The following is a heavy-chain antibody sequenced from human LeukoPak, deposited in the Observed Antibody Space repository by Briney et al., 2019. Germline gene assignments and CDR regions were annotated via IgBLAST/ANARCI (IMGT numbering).Heavy chain of an antibody. CDR2: MNPNSGNT. J-gene: IGHJ4*02. D-gene: IGHD5-24*01. V-gene: IGHV1-8*01. Sequence: ASVKVSCKASGYTFTSYDINWVRQATGQGLEWMGWMNPNSGNTGYAQKFQGRVTMTRNTSISTAYMELSSLRSEDTAVYYCARDSWRDGSFDYWGQGTLVTVSS. CDR1: GYTFTSYD. CDR3: ARDSWRDGSFDY.